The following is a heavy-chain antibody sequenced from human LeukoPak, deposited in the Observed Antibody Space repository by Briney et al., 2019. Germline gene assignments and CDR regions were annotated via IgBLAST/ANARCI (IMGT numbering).Heavy chain of an antibody. CDR2: INHNGNVN. CDR3: ARGGGLDV. CDR1: GFTFSSYW. V-gene: IGHV3-7*03. D-gene: IGHD3-16*01. J-gene: IGHJ6*01. Sequence: GGSPRLSCAASGFTFSSYWMNWARQAPGKGLEWVASINHNGNVNYYVDSVKGRFTISRDNAKNSLYLQMSNLRAEDTAVYFFARGGGLDVWGKGPRSPSPQ.